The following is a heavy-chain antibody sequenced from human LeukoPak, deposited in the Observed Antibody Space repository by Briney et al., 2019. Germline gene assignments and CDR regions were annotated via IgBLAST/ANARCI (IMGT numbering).Heavy chain of an antibody. CDR3: ARESHVTREDY. D-gene: IGHD3-10*01. CDR1: GYTFTNYN. CDR2: INPDDGST. Sequence: ASVKVSCKASGYTFTNYNIHWVRQAPGHGLEWMGMINPDDGSTVYTQRFQDRLILTRDTSTNTVHFELSSLKSEDTAVYYCARESHVTREDYWGQGTLVTVSS. J-gene: IGHJ4*02. V-gene: IGHV1-46*01.